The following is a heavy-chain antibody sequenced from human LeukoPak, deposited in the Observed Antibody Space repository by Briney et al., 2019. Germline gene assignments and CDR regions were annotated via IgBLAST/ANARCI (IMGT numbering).Heavy chain of an antibody. CDR3: ARGRSGWYNEY. CDR1: GGSISSDF. CDR2: MYYSGSP. Sequence: PSETLSLTCNVSGGSISSDFWSWIRQPPGKGLEWIGYMYYSGSPTYNPSLKSRVTISVDRSKNQFSLKLNSVTAADTAVYYCARGRSGWYNEYWGQGTLVTVSS. D-gene: IGHD6-19*01. J-gene: IGHJ4*02. V-gene: IGHV4-59*01.